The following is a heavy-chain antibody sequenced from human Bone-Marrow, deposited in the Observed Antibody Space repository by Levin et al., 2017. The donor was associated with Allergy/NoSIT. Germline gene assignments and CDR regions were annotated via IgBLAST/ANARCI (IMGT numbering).Heavy chain of an antibody. V-gene: IGHV3-13*01. CDR1: GFTFSSYD. Sequence: GESLKISCEASGFTFSSYDMHWVRQATGNGLEWVSGITTIAATDYSDSVKGRFIISRENAKNSLYLQMNSLAVGDTAIYYCARKRLGRPWDFDLWGRGTLVTVSS. D-gene: IGHD2-21*01. CDR2: ITTIAAT. J-gene: IGHJ2*01. CDR3: ARKRLGRPWDFDL.